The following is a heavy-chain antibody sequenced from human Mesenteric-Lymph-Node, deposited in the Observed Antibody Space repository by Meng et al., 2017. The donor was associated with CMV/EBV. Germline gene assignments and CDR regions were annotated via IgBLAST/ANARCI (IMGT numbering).Heavy chain of an antibody. J-gene: IGHJ4*02. CDR2: INHSGST. D-gene: IGHD4-23*01. V-gene: IGHV4-34*01. CDR3: ARHQRWLKSEGGFNY. CDR1: GGSFSGYY. Sequence: VPLQRWGGGLLKPSETLSLTCAVYGGSFSGYYWSWIRQPPGKGLEWIGEINHSGSTNYNPSLKSRVTISVDTSKNQFSLKLSSVTAADTAVYYCARHQRWLKSEGGFNYWGQGTLVTVSS.